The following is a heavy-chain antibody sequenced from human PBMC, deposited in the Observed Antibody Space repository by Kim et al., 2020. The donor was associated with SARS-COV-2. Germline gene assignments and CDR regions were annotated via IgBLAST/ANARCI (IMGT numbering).Heavy chain of an antibody. Sequence: SETLSLTCAVYGGSFSGYYWTWIRQPPGKGLEWIGEVNHSGSTNYSPSLKSRVTVSVDTSQNQFFLRLRSVTAADTAVYYCARAARLRFLEYWGQGTLVT. V-gene: IGHV4-34*01. J-gene: IGHJ4*02. CDR3: ARAARLRFLEY. CDR1: GGSFSGYY. D-gene: IGHD3-3*01. CDR2: VNHSGST.